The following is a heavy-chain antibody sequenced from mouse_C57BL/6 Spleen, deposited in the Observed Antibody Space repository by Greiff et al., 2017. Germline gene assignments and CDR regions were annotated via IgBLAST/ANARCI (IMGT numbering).Heavy chain of an antibody. CDR3: AREEGITVAWFAY. V-gene: IGHV3-6*01. Sequence: VQLKESGPGLVKPSQSLSLTCSVTGYSITSGYYWNWIRQFPGNKLEWMGYISYDGSNNYNPSLKNRISITRDTSKNQFFLKLNSVTTEDTATYYCAREEGITVAWFAYWGQGTLVTVSA. J-gene: IGHJ3*01. D-gene: IGHD1-3*01. CDR2: ISYDGSN. CDR1: GYSITSGYY.